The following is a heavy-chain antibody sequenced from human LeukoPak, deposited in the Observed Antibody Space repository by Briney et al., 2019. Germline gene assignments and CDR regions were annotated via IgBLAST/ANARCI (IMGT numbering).Heavy chain of an antibody. CDR3: ARLYRLQAGYYMDV. CDR1: GGSFSGYY. CDR2: INHSGST. J-gene: IGHJ6*03. V-gene: IGHV4-34*01. Sequence: SETLSLTCAVYGGSFSGYYWSWIRQPPGKGLEWIGEINHSGSTNYNPPLKSRVTISVDTSKNQFSLKLSSVTAADTAVYYCARLYRLQAGYYMDVWGKGTTVTVSS. D-gene: IGHD3-16*02.